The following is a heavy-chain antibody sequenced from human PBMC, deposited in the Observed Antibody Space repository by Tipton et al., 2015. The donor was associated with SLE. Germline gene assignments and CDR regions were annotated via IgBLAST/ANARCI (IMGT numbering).Heavy chain of an antibody. Sequence: TLSLTCTVSGGSISSYYWSWIRQPPGKGLEWIGYIYYSGSTNYNPSLKSRVTISVDTSKNRFSLRLSSVTAADTAVYYCARSSSGYYVDYWGQGTLVTVSS. J-gene: IGHJ4*02. D-gene: IGHD3-22*01. V-gene: IGHV4-59*08. CDR3: ARSSSGYYVDY. CDR2: IYYSGST. CDR1: GGSISSYY.